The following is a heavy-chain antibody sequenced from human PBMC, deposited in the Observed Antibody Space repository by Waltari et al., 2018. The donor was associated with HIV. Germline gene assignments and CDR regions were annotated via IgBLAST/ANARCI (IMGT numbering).Heavy chain of an antibody. J-gene: IGHJ6*01. Sequence: QLVESEWGLLQRGGWLRHSTAAHALHTTHYSVHRFCEVPGKGLEWVANINEDGRQIYYVDSVKGRFTISRDDANNSVVLEMSSLRVEDAGIYYCARDGSEFQILSFTYYQHGMDVWGQGTTVLVSS. V-gene: IGHV3-7*01. CDR3: ARDGSEFQILSFTYYQHGMDV. D-gene: IGHD3-10*01. CDR2: INEDGRQI. CDR1: ALHTTHYS.